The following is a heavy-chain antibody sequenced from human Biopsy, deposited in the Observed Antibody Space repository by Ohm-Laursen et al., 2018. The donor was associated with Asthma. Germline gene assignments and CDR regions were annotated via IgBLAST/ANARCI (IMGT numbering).Heavy chain of an antibody. J-gene: IGHJ6*02. CDR1: GGSFSSNY. CDR2: THYSGYT. D-gene: IGHD6-13*01. V-gene: IGHV4-34*01. Sequence: SETLSLTCAVYGGSFSSNYWSWIRQTPGKGLEWLGDTHYSGYTNYNPSLSSRITLSVDTSTNQFSLRLTSVTAADTAVYYCVRGSSSWHHGPFHYYYGLDVWGQGTTATVSS. CDR3: VRGSSSWHHGPFHYYYGLDV.